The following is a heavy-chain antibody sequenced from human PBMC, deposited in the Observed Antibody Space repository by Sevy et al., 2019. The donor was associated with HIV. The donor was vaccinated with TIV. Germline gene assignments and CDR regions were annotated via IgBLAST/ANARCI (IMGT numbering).Heavy chain of an antibody. Sequence: GGSLRLSCAASGFTFSNAWMSWVRQAPGKGLEWVGGIKSKTDGGTTDYAAPVKGRFTISRDDSKNTLYLQMNSLKTEDTAVYYCTTELKPGYSSGWYLYYFDYWGQGTLVTVSS. CDR3: TTELKPGYSSGWYLYYFDY. J-gene: IGHJ4*02. CDR2: IKSKTDGGTT. V-gene: IGHV3-15*01. D-gene: IGHD6-19*01. CDR1: GFTFSNAW.